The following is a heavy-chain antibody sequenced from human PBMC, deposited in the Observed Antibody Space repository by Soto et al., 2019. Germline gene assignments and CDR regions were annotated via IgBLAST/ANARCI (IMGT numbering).Heavy chain of an antibody. Sequence: QVQLVESGGGVVQPGRSLRLSCAASGFTFSSYGMHWVRQAPGKGLEWVAIISYDGVNKYYANSVKCRFTISRDNSKNTLYLQMNSLRAEDTAVYYCAKSMYNWNDGFFDSWGKGTLVTVSS. J-gene: IGHJ4*02. CDR2: ISYDGVNK. CDR3: AKSMYNWNDGFFDS. V-gene: IGHV3-30*18. CDR1: GFTFSSYG. D-gene: IGHD1-1*01.